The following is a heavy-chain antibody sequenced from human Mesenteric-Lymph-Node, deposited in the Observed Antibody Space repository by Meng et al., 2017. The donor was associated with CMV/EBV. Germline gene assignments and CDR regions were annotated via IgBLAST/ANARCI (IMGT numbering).Heavy chain of an antibody. CDR1: GFTVSSNY. V-gene: IGHV3-53*01. CDR3: ARALTARELYFDL. CDR2: IYSGGTT. Sequence: GGSLRLSCAASGFTVSSNYMSWVRQAPGTGLEWVSVIYSGGTTYYVDSVKGRFTISRDNSKNTLYLQMNSLRPEDTAVYYCARALTARELYFDLWGRGTLVTVSS. D-gene: IGHD6-6*01. J-gene: IGHJ2*01.